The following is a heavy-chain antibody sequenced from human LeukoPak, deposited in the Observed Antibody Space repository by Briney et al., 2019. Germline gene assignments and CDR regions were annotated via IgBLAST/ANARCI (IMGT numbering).Heavy chain of an antibody. CDR2: INHSGST. CDR1: GGSFSGYY. D-gene: IGHD1-1*01. Sequence: SETLSLTCAVYGGSFSGYYWSWIRQPPGKGLEWIGEINHSGSTNYNPSLKSRVTISVDTSKNQFSLKLSSVTAADTAVYYCARGQYNGPLDYWGQGTLVTVSS. J-gene: IGHJ4*02. CDR3: ARGQYNGPLDY. V-gene: IGHV4-34*01.